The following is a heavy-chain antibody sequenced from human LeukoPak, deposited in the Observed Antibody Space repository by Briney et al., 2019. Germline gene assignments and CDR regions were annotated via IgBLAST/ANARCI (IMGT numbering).Heavy chain of an antibody. CDR2: INPSGGST. CDR3: ARLVAPRRDYYMDV. Sequence: ASVKVSCKASGYTFTSYYMHWVRQAPGQGLELMGIINPSGGSTSYAQKFQGRVTMTRDTSTRTVYMELSSLRSEDTGVYYCARLVAPRRDYYMDVWGKGTTVTVSS. V-gene: IGHV1-46*01. J-gene: IGHJ6*03. D-gene: IGHD2-2*01. CDR1: GYTFTSYY.